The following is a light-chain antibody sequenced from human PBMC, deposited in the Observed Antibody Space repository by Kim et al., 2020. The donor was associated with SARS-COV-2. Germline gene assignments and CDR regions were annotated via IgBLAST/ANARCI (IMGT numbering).Light chain of an antibody. J-gene: IGLJ3*02. CDR3: GTWDSSLSAGV. V-gene: IGLV1-51*01. CDR1: SSNVGYNY. Sequence: GQRVTISCSEGSSNVGYNYVSWYQQLPGTAPKLLIYDNNYRPSGIPDRFSGSKSGTSATLGITGLQTGDEADYYCGTWDSSLSAGVFGGGTQLTVL. CDR2: DNN.